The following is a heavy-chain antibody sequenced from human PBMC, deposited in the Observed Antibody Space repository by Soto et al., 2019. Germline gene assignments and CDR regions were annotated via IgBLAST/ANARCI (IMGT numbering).Heavy chain of an antibody. CDR3: ARDRDYGGNSIFDY. D-gene: IGHD4-17*01. CDR2: IYNSGTT. J-gene: IGHJ4*02. V-gene: IGHV4-59*01. CDR1: GDSISNYN. Sequence: SETLSLTFTVSGDSISNYNWNWIRQPPGKGLEWIGNIYNSGTTNYNPSLKSRVTISLDTSKNQFYLKLSSVTAADTAVYYCARDRDYGGNSIFDYWGQGALVTVSS.